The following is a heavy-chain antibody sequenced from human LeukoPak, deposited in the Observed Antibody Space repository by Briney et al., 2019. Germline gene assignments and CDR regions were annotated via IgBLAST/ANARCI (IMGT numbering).Heavy chain of an antibody. D-gene: IGHD1-26*01. CDR2: ISGSGGST. CDR3: AKDLIVGATSNYFDY. V-gene: IGHV3-23*01. J-gene: IGHJ4*02. CDR1: GFTFSSYA. Sequence: GGSLRLSCAASGFTFSSYAMSWVRQAPGKGLEWVSAISGSGGSTYYADSVKGRSTISRDNSKNTLYLQMNSLRAEDTAVYYCAKDLIVGATSNYFDYWGQGTLVTVSS.